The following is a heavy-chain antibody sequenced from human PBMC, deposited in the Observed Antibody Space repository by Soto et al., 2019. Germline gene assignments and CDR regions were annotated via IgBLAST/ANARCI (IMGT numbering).Heavy chain of an antibody. CDR2: ISGSGGST. V-gene: IGHV3-23*01. J-gene: IGHJ6*03. Sequence: GGSLRLSCAASGFTFSSYVMSWVRQAPGKGLEWVSGISGSGGSTYYADSVKGRFTISRDSSKSTLYLQMNSLRAEDTAVYYSAKDWADPYYYYYMDVWGRGTTVTVSS. D-gene: IGHD3-16*01. CDR3: AKDWADPYYYYYMDV. CDR1: GFTFSSYV.